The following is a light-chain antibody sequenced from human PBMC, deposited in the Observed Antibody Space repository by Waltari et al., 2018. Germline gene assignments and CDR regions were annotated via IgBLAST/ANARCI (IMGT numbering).Light chain of an antibody. Sequence: QSALTQPPSASGSPGQSVTISCTGTSRDVGGYHFVSWYQHRPGKLPKLIIYEVTTRPSGVPDRFSGSKSGNTASLTVSGLQPEDEADYYCSAHGGTNSYYVFGTGTTVTVL. V-gene: IGLV2-8*01. CDR1: SRDVGGYHF. CDR2: EVT. CDR3: SAHGGTNSYYV. J-gene: IGLJ1*01.